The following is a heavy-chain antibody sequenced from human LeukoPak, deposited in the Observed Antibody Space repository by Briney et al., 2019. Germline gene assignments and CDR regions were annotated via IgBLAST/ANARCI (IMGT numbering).Heavy chain of an antibody. D-gene: IGHD6-19*01. CDR3: AARAWGSGIAVAGTGVDY. V-gene: IGHV3-23*01. Sequence: GGSLRLSCAASGFTFSSYAMSWVRQAPGKGLEGVSAISGSGGSTYYADSVKGRFTISRDNSKNTLYLQMNSLRAEDTAVYYCAARAWGSGIAVAGTGVDYWGQGTLVTVSS. CDR1: GFTFSSYA. J-gene: IGHJ4*02. CDR2: ISGSGGST.